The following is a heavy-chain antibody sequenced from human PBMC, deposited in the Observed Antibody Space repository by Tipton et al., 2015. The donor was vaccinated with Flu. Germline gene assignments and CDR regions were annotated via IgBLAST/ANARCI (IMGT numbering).Heavy chain of an antibody. D-gene: IGHD3-10*01. CDR3: ARDQTYYYGSSDAFDI. CDR1: GGSVSHYY. V-gene: IGHV4-59*02. CDR2: VYDSGRT. J-gene: IGHJ3*02. Sequence: LRLSCTVSGGSVSHYYWSWFRQSPGKGLEWIGFVYDSGRTNYNPSLKSRVIISIDISKNQLFLGLTSVTAADTAVYYCARDQTYYYGSSDAFDIWGQGTMVTVSS.